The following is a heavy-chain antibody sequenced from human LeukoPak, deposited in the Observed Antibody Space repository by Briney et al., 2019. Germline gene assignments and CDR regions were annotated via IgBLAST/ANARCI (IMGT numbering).Heavy chain of an antibody. Sequence: SETLSLTCTVSGGSISSGGYYWSWIRQHPGKGLEWIGYIYYSGSTYYIPSLKSRVTISVDTSKNQFSLKLSSVTAADTAVYYCARVTDGLWSGYPKFYYGMDVWGQGTTVTVSS. J-gene: IGHJ6*02. V-gene: IGHV4-31*03. D-gene: IGHD3-3*01. CDR1: GGSISSGGYY. CDR2: IYYSGST. CDR3: ARVTDGLWSGYPKFYYGMDV.